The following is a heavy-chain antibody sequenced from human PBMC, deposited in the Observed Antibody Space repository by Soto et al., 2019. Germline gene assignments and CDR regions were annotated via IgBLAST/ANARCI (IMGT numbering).Heavy chain of an antibody. V-gene: IGHV3-9*01. Sequence: PGGSLRLSCAASGFTFDDYGMHWVRQAPGKGLEWVSGISWNSGSIGYADSVKGRFTISRDSAKNSLYLQMNSLRAEDTALYYCARDPTIAVAHTPDYWGQGTLVTVSS. CDR2: ISWNSGSI. CDR1: GFTFDDYG. J-gene: IGHJ4*02. D-gene: IGHD6-19*01. CDR3: ARDPTIAVAHTPDY.